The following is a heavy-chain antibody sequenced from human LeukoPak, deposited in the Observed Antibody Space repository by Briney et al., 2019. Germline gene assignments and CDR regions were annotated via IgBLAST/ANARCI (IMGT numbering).Heavy chain of an antibody. CDR1: GGSFSGYY. J-gene: IGHJ3*02. V-gene: IGHV4-34*01. Sequence: SETLSLTCAVYGGSFSGYYWSWIRQPPRKGLEWIGGVNHSGSTNYNQSLKRRVTISVDTSKNQFSLKLSSVTAADTAVYYCARVAIAVAADDAFDIWGQGTMVTVSS. CDR2: VNHSGST. CDR3: ARVAIAVAADDAFDI. D-gene: IGHD6-19*01.